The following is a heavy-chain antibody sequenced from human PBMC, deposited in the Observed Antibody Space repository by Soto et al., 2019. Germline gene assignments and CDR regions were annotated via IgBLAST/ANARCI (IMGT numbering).Heavy chain of an antibody. Sequence: QVQLQQWGAGLLKPSETLSLTCAVYGGSFSGYYWTWIRQPPGTGLEWIGEINHSGSTNYNPSLKPRVTISVDPSTNPFSLTLTSVTAADPAVYYCARDKITGLFDYWGQGTLVTVSS. D-gene: IGHD2-8*02. CDR2: INHSGST. J-gene: IGHJ4*02. CDR1: GGSFSGYY. V-gene: IGHV4-34*01. CDR3: ARDKITGLFDY.